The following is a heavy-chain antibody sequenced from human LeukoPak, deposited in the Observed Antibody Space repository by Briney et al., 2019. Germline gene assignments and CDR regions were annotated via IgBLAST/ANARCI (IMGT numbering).Heavy chain of an antibody. V-gene: IGHV3-23*01. CDR3: ARGYFDY. D-gene: IGHD3-16*01. Sequence: GGSLRLSCATSGFSFSSHAMTWVRQAPGKGLEWLSAISISGDDTYYADSVKGRFTISRDNSKNTLYLQMNSLRAEDTAVYCCARGYFDYWGQGTLVTVSS. CDR1: GFSFSSHA. CDR2: ISISGDDT. J-gene: IGHJ4*02.